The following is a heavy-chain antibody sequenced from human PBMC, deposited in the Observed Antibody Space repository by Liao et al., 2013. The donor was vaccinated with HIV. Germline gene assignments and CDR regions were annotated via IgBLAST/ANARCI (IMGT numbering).Heavy chain of an antibody. Sequence: QVQLQQWGAGLLKPSETLSLTCTVSGGSISSYYWGWIRQPPGKGLEWIGNIYYSANTYYNPSLKSRVSISVDTSKNQFSLKLSSVTAADTAVYYCATGGPTGYFDFWGQGTLVTVSS. J-gene: IGHJ4*02. CDR1: GGSISSYY. D-gene: IGHD3-16*01. CDR2: IYYSANT. CDR3: ATGGPTGYFDF. V-gene: IGHV4-39*07.